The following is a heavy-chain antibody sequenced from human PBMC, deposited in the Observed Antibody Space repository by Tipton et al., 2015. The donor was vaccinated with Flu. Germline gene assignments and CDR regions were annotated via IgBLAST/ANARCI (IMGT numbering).Heavy chain of an antibody. J-gene: IGHJ3*02. Sequence: GLVKPSGTLSLTCAVSGGSISSSNWWSWVRQSPGKGLEWIGEISHSGGPNYNPSLKSRVVISVDDSKNQVSLKLTSVNAADTAVYYCARTRHCDSFTCYQDAFDIWGQGTMVTVSS. CDR3: ARTRHCDSFTCYQDAFDI. CDR2: ISHSGGP. D-gene: IGHD3-9*01. V-gene: IGHV4-4*02. CDR1: GGSISSSNW.